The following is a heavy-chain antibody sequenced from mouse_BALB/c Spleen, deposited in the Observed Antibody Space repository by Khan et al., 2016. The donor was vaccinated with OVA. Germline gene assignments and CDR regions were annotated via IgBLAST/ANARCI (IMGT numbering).Heavy chain of an antibody. Sequence: QVQLKQSGPGLVAPSQSLSITCTVSGFSLSRYNIHWVRQPPGKGLEWLGMIWAGGGTDYNSTLKSRLNISKDNSKSQVFLKMNSLQTDDTAMYYCARAYYKYGGYYAMDFWGQGTSVTVSS. D-gene: IGHD2-14*01. V-gene: IGHV2-6-4*01. CDR1: GFSLSRYN. J-gene: IGHJ4*01. CDR2: IWAGGGT. CDR3: ARAYYKYGGYYAMDF.